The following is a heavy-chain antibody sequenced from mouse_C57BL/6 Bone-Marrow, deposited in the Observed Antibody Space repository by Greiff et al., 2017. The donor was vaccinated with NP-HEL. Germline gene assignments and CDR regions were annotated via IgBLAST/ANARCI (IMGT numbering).Heavy chain of an antibody. CDR1: GYTFTSYG. Sequence: QVQLQQSGAELARPGASVKLSCKASGYTFTSYGISWVKQRTGQGLEWIGEIYPRSGNTYYNEKFKGKATLTADKSSSTAYMELRSLTSEDSAVYFCARERNYYGRGSWFAYWGQGTLVTVSA. D-gene: IGHD1-1*01. J-gene: IGHJ3*01. CDR2: IYPRSGNT. V-gene: IGHV1-81*01. CDR3: ARERNYYGRGSWFAY.